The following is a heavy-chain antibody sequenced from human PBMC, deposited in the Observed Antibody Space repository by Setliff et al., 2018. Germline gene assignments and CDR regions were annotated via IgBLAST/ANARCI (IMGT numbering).Heavy chain of an antibody. J-gene: IGHJ4*02. CDR1: GYSFISYD. CDR2: MNPERDNT. CDR3: ARDTGREYYYDSSGYQDY. Sequence: ASVKVSCKASGYSFISYDINWVRQAPGQGLEWMGWMNPERDNTGYAQKFQGRVTMTRNTSISTAYMELSSLRSEDTAVYYCARDTGREYYYDSSGYQDYWGQGTLVTVSS. V-gene: IGHV1-8*01. D-gene: IGHD3-22*01.